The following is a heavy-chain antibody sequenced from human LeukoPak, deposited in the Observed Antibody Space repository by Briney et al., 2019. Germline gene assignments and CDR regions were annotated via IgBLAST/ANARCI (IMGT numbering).Heavy chain of an antibody. V-gene: IGHV4-34*01. CDR2: INHSGST. D-gene: IGHD1-7*01. Sequence: PSETLSLTCTVSGGSISSYYWSWIRQPPGKGLEWIGEINHSGSTNYNPSLKSRVTISVDTSKNQFSLKLSSVTAADTAVYYCARAVGINWNYRLDYFDYWGQGTLVTVSS. CDR1: GGSISSYY. CDR3: ARAVGINWNYRLDYFDY. J-gene: IGHJ4*02.